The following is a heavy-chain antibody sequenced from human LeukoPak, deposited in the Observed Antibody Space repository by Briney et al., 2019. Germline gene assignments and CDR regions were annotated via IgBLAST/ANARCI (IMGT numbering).Heavy chain of an antibody. D-gene: IGHD3-10*01. Sequence: GGSLRLSCAASGLNFSRYWMTWVRQAPGKGPEWVASIKPDGGEKYYVDSVKGRFTISRDNAKNSLYLQMNSLRAEDTAVYYCARPNYYPDYWGQGTLVTVSS. CDR2: IKPDGGEK. CDR3: ARPNYYPDY. V-gene: IGHV3-7*01. J-gene: IGHJ4*02. CDR1: GLNFSRYW.